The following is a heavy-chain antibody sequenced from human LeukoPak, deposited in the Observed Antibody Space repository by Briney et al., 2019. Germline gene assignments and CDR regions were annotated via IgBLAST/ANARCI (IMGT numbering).Heavy chain of an antibody. D-gene: IGHD4-17*01. CDR3: ARHRGSTMTIPYFDY. Sequence: GGSLRLSCAASGFPFSGYAMHWVRQAPGKGLERVAIISYDGNNNYYADSVKGRFSISRDNSKNTLYLQMSSLTTEDTAVYYCARHRGSTMTIPYFDYWGQGTLVTVSS. CDR1: GFPFSGYA. CDR2: ISYDGNNN. J-gene: IGHJ4*02. V-gene: IGHV3-30*04.